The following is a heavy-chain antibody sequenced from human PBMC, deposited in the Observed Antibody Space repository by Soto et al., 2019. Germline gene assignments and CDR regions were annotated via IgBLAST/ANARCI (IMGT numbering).Heavy chain of an antibody. CDR3: AIDVVGSGSYEAS. V-gene: IGHV1-3*01. J-gene: IGHJ5*02. D-gene: IGHD3-10*01. Sequence: QVQLVQSGAEVKKPGASVKVSCKASGYTFTSYAMHWVRQAPGQRLEWMGWINACNGNTKYSQKFQGRVTITRDTSASTAYMELSSLRSEETTVYYCAIDVVGSGSYEASWGQGILFTVSS. CDR2: INACNGNT. CDR1: GYTFTSYA.